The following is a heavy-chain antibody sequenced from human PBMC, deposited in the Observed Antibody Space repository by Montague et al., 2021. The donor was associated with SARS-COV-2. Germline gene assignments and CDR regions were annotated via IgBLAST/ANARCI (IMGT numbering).Heavy chain of an antibody. V-gene: IGHV2-5*02. CDR3: AHSSIGYHNPTFLDY. J-gene: IGHJ4*02. Sequence: PALVKPTQTLTLTCTFSGLSLTTYGVAVGWIRQPPGKALEWLAFVYWDDTQRYSPSLKTRLTITKDTSKNQVVLTLIDMDPVDTATYYCAHSSIGYHNPTFLDYWGQGTLVTVSS. CDR2: VYWDDTQ. CDR1: GLSLTTYGVA. D-gene: IGHD5-18*01.